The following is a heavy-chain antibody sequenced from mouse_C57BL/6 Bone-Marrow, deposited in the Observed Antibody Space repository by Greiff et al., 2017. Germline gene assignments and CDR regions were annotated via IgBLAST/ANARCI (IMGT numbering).Heavy chain of an antibody. V-gene: IGHV1-81*01. D-gene: IGHD1-1*01. Sequence: VQGVESGAELARPGASVKLSCKASGYTFTSYGISWVKQRTGQGLEWIGEIYPRSGTNYYNEKFKGKATLTADKSSSTAYMELRSLTSEDSVVYYCARLHYYGSSCLYWYFDVWGTGTTVTVSS. CDR2: IYPRSGTN. CDR3: ARLHYYGSSCLYWYFDV. CDR1: GYTFTSYG. J-gene: IGHJ1*03.